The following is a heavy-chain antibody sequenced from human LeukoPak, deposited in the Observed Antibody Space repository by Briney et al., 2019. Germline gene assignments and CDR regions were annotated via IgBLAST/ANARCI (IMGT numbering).Heavy chain of an antibody. J-gene: IGHJ6*03. V-gene: IGHV1-69*06. CDR1: GGTFSSYA. D-gene: IGHD5-12*01. Sequence: SVKVSCKASGGTFSSYAISWVRQAPGQGLEWMGGIIPIFGTANYAQKFQGRVTITADKSTSTAYMELSSLRSEDTAVYYCAKGSGYEAQYYYYYMDVWGKGTTVTISS. CDR2: IIPIFGTA. CDR3: AKGSGYEAQYYYYYMDV.